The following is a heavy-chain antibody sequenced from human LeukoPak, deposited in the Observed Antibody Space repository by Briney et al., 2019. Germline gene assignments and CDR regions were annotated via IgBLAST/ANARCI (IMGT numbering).Heavy chain of an antibody. D-gene: IGHD2-21*01. CDR3: ARESGRDFAD. Sequence: ASVKVSCKASGYTFTSHGITWVRQAPGQGLEWMGWISAYSGNTNYAQKLQGRVTMTTDTSTSTAYMELRSLRSDDTAVYYCARESGRDFADWGQGTLVTVSS. CDR2: ISAYSGNT. J-gene: IGHJ4*02. V-gene: IGHV1-18*01. CDR1: GYTFTSHG.